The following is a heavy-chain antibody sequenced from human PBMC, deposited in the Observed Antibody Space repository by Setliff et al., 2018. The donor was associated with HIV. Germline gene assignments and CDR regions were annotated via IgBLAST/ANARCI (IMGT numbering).Heavy chain of an antibody. J-gene: IGHJ4*02. CDR2: IYTSGST. Sequence: PSETLSLTCTVSGDSISTDYWTWIRQPPGKGLEWIGYIYTSGSTNYNPSLKSRVTMSVDKSKNQFSLRLSSVTAADTAVYYCARGGSRGSWYWDYWGQGTLVTVSS. CDR3: ARGGSRGSWYWDY. CDR1: GDSISTDY. V-gene: IGHV4-4*09. D-gene: IGHD6-13*01.